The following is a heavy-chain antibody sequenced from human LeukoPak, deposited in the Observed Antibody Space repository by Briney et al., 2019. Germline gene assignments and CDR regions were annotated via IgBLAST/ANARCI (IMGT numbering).Heavy chain of an antibody. V-gene: IGHV3-23*01. CDR1: GFTFSRNA. D-gene: IGHD3-22*01. CDR2: ISASGDRT. J-gene: IGHJ4*02. CDR3: AKESPYYSDRDYYFDH. Sequence: GGSLRLSCAASGFTFSRNAVSWVRQAPGKGLEWVSAISASGDRTYYADSVKGRFTISRDNSRNTLYLQMNSLRAEDTAVYYCAKESPYYSDRDYYFDHWGQGTLVTVSS.